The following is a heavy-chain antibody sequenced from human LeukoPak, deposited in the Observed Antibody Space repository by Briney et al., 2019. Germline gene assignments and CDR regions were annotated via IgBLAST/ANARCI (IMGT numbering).Heavy chain of an antibody. V-gene: IGHV4-39*01. D-gene: IGHD5-18*01. J-gene: IGHJ4*02. CDR2: IYYSGST. Sequence: SETLSLTCTVSGGSISSSSYYWGWIRQPPGKGLEWIGSIYYSGSTYYNPSLKSRVTISVDTSKNQFSLKLSSVTAADTAAYYCARRGYSYGYMGYWGQGTLVTVSS. CDR3: ARRGYSYGYMGY. CDR1: GGSISSSSYY.